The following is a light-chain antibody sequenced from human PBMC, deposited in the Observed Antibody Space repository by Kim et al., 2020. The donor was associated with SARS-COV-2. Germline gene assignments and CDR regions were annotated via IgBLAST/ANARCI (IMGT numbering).Light chain of an antibody. CDR3: QQYNNWVT. CDR2: DSS. V-gene: IGKV3-15*01. J-gene: IGKJ4*01. CDR1: QSVRSN. Sequence: SVSPGESATLSCRASQSVRSNLAWYQQKPGQAPRLLIYDSSTRATGIPARFSGSGSGTEFTLTISSLQSEDFAVYYCQQYNNWVTFGGGTKVDIK.